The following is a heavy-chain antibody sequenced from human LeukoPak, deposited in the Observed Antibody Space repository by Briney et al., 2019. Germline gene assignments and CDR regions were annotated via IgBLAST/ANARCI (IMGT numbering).Heavy chain of an antibody. D-gene: IGHD2-8*01. V-gene: IGHV3-20*04. CDR3: ATLLYPAYYYGMDV. Sequence: PGGSLRLSCAASGFTFDDYGMRWVGHAPGKGRKWVSGINWNGGSTGDADSVKGRFTISRDNAKNSLYLQMNSLRAEDTVLYYCATLLYPAYYYGMDVWGQGTTVTVSS. CDR2: INWNGGST. J-gene: IGHJ6*02. CDR1: GFTFDDYG.